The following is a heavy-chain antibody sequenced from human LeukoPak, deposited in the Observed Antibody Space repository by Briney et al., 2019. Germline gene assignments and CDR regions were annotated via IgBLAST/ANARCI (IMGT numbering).Heavy chain of an antibody. Sequence: PGRSLRLSCAASGFTFDDYAMHWVRQARGKGLEWVAVISYDGSNKYYADSVKGRFTISRDSSNNTLYLQMNSLRAEDTAVYYCARDGRYSSSWHQYYYYMDVWGKGTTVTVSS. V-gene: IGHV3-30-3*01. J-gene: IGHJ6*03. CDR2: ISYDGSNK. CDR1: GFTFDDYA. CDR3: ARDGRYSSSWHQYYYYMDV. D-gene: IGHD6-13*01.